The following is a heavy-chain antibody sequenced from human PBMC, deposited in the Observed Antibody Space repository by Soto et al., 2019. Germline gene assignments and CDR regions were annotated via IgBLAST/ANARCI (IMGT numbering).Heavy chain of an antibody. CDR2: INSDGSST. D-gene: IGHD3-10*01. V-gene: IGHV3-74*01. CDR1: GFNITSYW. Sequence: GGSLRLSCAASGFNITSYWMHWVRQAPGKGLVWVSRINSDGSSTDYADSVKGRLTISRDNAKHTLYLQMNSLRTEDTGVYYCSRELVPHTGGLDVWGQGTTVTVSS. J-gene: IGHJ6*02. CDR3: SRELVPHTGGLDV.